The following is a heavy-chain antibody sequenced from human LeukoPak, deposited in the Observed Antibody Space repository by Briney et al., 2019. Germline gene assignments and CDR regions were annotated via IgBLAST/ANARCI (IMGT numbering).Heavy chain of an antibody. J-gene: IGHJ4*02. CDR3: ARSYYYDRKSGYFDY. V-gene: IGHV3-30-3*01. CDR2: ISYDGSNK. D-gene: IGHD3-22*01. Sequence: GRSLRLSCAASGFTFSSNAMHWVRQAPGKGLEWVAVISYDGSNKYYADSVKGRFTISRDNSKNTLYLQMNSLRAEDTAVYYCARSYYYDRKSGYFDYWGQGTLVTVSS. CDR1: GFTFSSNA.